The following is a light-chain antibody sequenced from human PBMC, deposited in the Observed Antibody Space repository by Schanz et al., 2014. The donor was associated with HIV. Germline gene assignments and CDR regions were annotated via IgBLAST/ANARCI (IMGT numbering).Light chain of an antibody. CDR1: SYSIGNNF. CDR3: AAWDDSLSV. Sequence: QSVLTQPPSVSAAPGQRVTISCSGHSYSIGNNFVSWFQQLPGTAPKLLIYDNNKRPSGIPDRFSGSKSGTSASLAISGLRSEDEADYYCAAWDDSLSVFGGGTKLTVL. CDR2: DNN. J-gene: IGLJ3*02. V-gene: IGLV1-51*01.